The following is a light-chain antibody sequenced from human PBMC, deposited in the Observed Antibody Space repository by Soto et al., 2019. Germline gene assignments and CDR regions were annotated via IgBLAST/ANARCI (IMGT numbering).Light chain of an antibody. CDR2: AAS. Sequence: AIQMTQSPSSLSASVGDRVTITCRASQGIRKDLGWYQQKPGKAPVLLIYAASSLQSGVPSRFSGSGSGTYFTPTISSLQPEDFATYYCLQDYDLPFTFGPGTKVEIK. J-gene: IGKJ3*01. CDR1: QGIRKD. CDR3: LQDYDLPFT. V-gene: IGKV1-6*01.